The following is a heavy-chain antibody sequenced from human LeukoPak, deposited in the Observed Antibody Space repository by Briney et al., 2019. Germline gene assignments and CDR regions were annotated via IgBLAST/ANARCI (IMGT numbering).Heavy chain of an antibody. V-gene: IGHV1-2*02. CDR1: GYTFTDYH. Sequence: ASVKVSCKASGYTFTDYHIHWVRQAPGQGVEWMGWINPNSDGTNYAQKFQGRVTMTRDTSISTAYMELSRLRSDDTAVYYCARVIGIVGATGIYYYYGMDVWGQGTTVTVSS. CDR2: INPNSDGT. J-gene: IGHJ6*02. CDR3: ARVIGIVGATGIYYYYGMDV. D-gene: IGHD1-26*01.